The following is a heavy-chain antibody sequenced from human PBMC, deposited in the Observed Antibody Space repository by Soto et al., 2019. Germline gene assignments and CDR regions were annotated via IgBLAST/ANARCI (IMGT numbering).Heavy chain of an antibody. J-gene: IGHJ4*02. CDR1: GFTFSSYG. Sequence: PGGSLRLSCAASGFTFSSYGMHWVRQAPGKGLEWVAVISYDGSNKYYADSVKGRFTISRDNSKNTLYLQMNSLRAEDTAVYYCAKERDIVVVAAPLDYWGQGT. D-gene: IGHD2-15*01. V-gene: IGHV3-30*18. CDR3: AKERDIVVVAAPLDY. CDR2: ISYDGSNK.